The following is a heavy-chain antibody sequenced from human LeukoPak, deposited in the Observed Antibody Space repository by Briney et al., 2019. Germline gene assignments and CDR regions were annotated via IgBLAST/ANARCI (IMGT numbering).Heavy chain of an antibody. CDR2: ISGSGGST. CDR1: GVTFSSYA. J-gene: IGHJ4*02. Sequence: HPGGSLRLSCAASGVTFSSYAMSWVRQAPGKGLEWVSAISGSGGSTYYADSVKGRFTISRDNSKNTLYLQMNSLRAEDTAVYYCAKDFWWELHNNRIFDYWGQGTLVTVSS. D-gene: IGHD1-26*01. V-gene: IGHV3-23*01. CDR3: AKDFWWELHNNRIFDY.